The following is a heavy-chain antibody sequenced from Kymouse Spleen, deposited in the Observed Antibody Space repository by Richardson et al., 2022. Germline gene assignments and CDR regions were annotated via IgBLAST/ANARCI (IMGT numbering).Heavy chain of an antibody. V-gene: IGHV3-21*03. CDR1: GFTFSSYS. Sequence: EVQLVESGGGLVKPGGSLRLSCAASGFTFSSYSMNWVRQAPGKGLEWVSSISSSSSYIYYADSVKGRFTISRDNAKNSLYLQMNSLRAEDTAVYYCARVKIDILTGYYYYGMDVWGQGTTVTVSS. J-gene: IGHJ6*02. CDR2: ISSSSSYI. CDR3: ARVKIDILTGYYYYGMDV. D-gene: IGHD3-9*01.